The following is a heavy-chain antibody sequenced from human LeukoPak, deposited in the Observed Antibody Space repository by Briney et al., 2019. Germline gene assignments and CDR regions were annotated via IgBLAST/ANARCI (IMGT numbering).Heavy chain of an antibody. V-gene: IGHV3-30*02. J-gene: IGHJ5*02. D-gene: IGHD2-2*01. Sequence: GGSLRLSCAASGFTFSSYGMHWVRQAPGKGLEWVAYIRYDGSNKNYADSVKGRFTISRDNSKNTLYLQMSSLRAEDTAVYYCAKVVTGYCSSTSCPFVPWRQGPLVSVSS. CDR1: GFTFSSYG. CDR2: IRYDGSNK. CDR3: AKVVTGYCSSTSCPFVP.